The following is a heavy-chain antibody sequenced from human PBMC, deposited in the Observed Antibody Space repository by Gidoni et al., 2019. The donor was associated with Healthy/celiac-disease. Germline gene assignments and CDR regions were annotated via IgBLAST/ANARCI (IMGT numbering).Heavy chain of an antibody. CDR2: IYYSGST. V-gene: IGHV4-39*01. J-gene: IGHJ4*02. Sequence: QLQLQESGPGLVKPSEHLSLTCTVSGGSISSSSYYWGWIRQPPGKGLAWIGSIYYSGSTYYNPSLQSRVTISVDTSKNQFSLKLSSVTAADTAVYYCARRFLDFWSGYSLAYFDYWGQGTLVTVSS. D-gene: IGHD3-3*01. CDR1: GGSISSSSYY. CDR3: ARRFLDFWSGYSLAYFDY.